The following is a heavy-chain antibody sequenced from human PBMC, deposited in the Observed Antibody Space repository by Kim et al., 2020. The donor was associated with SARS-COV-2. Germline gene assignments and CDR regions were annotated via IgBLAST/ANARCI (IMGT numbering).Heavy chain of an antibody. Sequence: SETLSLTCTVSGGSISSSSYYWGWIRQPPGKGLEWIGSIYYSGSTYYNPSLKSRVTISVDTSKNQFSLKLSSVTAADTAVYYCARDPWGDGLHPYSYGQNDDYWGQGTLVTVSS. J-gene: IGHJ4*02. CDR3: ARDPWGDGLHPYSYGQNDDY. D-gene: IGHD5-18*01. CDR1: GGSISSSSYY. CDR2: IYYSGST. V-gene: IGHV4-39*07.